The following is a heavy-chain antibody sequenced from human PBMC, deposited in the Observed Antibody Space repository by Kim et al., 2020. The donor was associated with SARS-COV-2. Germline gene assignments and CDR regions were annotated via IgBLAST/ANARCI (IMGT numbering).Heavy chain of an antibody. V-gene: IGHV3-23*01. CDR2: LSDSGGDT. CDR3: AKKGIPARGQLYFDL. J-gene: IGHJ2*01. Sequence: GGSLRLSCAASGFTFSSFAMTWVRQAPGKGLEWFPILSDSGGDTFYADSVKGRFTISRDNSKNTLYLQMNSLGAEDTAVYYCAKKGIPARGQLYFDLWGRGTLVTVSS. CDR1: GFTFSSFA. D-gene: IGHD6-13*01.